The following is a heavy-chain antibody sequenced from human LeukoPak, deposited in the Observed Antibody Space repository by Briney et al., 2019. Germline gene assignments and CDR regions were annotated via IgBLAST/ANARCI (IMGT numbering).Heavy chain of an antibody. J-gene: IGHJ3*02. CDR3: ARDRWLQDIVVVPAATAFDI. V-gene: IGHV1-18*01. CDR2: ISAYNGNT. Sequence: GASVKVSCKASGYTFTSYGISWVRQAPGQGLEWMRWISAYNGNTNYAQKLQGRVTMTTDTSTSTAYMELRSLRSDDTAVYYCARDRWLQDIVVVPAATAFDIWGQGTMVTVSS. CDR1: GYTFTSYG. D-gene: IGHD2-2*01.